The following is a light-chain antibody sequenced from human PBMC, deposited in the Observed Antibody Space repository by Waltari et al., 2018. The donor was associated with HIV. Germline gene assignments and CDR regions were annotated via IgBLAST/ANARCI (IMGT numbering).Light chain of an antibody. CDR2: EVS. Sequence: QSALTQPPSASGSPGQSVTISCTGTSSDVGGYNHVSWYQQYPGKAPKLMIYEVSKRPAGVPDGFSGSKSGNTASLTVSGLQAEDEADYYCSSYAGSNNFVVFGGGTKLTVL. CDR1: SSDVGGYNH. J-gene: IGLJ2*01. CDR3: SSYAGSNNFVV. V-gene: IGLV2-8*01.